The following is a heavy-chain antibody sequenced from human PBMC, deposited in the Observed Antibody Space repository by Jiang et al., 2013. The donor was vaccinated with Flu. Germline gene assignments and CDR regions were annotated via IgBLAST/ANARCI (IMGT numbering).Heavy chain of an antibody. D-gene: IGHD3-22*01. CDR1: GGSFSGYY. J-gene: IGHJ3*02. V-gene: IGHV4-34*01. CDR2: INHSGST. CDR3: AREIRTYYYDSSGYYLARDAFDI. Sequence: GLVKPSETLSLTCAVYGGSFSGYYWSWIRQPPGKGLEWIGEINHSGSTNYNPSLKSRVTISVDTSKNQFSLKLSSVTAADTAVYYCAREIRTYYYDSSGYYLARDAFDIWGQGTMVTVSS.